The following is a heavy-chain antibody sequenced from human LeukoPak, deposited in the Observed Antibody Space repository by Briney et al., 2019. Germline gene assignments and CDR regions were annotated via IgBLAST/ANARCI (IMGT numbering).Heavy chain of an antibody. J-gene: IGHJ4*02. V-gene: IGHV3-30*02. D-gene: IGHD3-9*01. CDR3: AKDGDYDILTGFHYFDY. Sequence: PGGSLRLPCAASGFTFSSYGMHWVRQAPGKGLEWVAFIRYDGSNKYYADSVKGRFTISRDNSKNTLYLQMNSLRAEDTAVYYCAKDGDYDILTGFHYFDYWGQGTLVTVSS. CDR2: IRYDGSNK. CDR1: GFTFSSYG.